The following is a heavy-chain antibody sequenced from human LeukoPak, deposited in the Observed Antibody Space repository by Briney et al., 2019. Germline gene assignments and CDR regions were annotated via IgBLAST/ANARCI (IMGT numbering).Heavy chain of an antibody. CDR3: ARHLSGVTGYTYGGGIDY. Sequence: GVSLRLSCAASGFTFSSYGMHWVRQAPGKGLEWVTFIWYGGTNEYYADSVRGRFTISRYNSKNTLYLQMISLRAEDTAVYYCARHLSGVTGYTYGGGIDYWGQGTLVTVSS. J-gene: IGHJ4*02. D-gene: IGHD5-18*01. CDR1: GFTFSSYG. CDR2: IWYGGTNE. V-gene: IGHV3-33*08.